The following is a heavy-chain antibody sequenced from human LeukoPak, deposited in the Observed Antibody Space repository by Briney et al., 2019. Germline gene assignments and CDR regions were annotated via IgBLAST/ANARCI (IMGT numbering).Heavy chain of an antibody. V-gene: IGHV3-48*01. CDR3: ARDSSGGVDY. D-gene: IGHD3-22*01. J-gene: IGHJ4*02. Sequence: GGSLRLSCAASGFTFSIYSMKWVRQAPGKGLEWVPYISNTGSIIYYAASVKGRFTISRDNARNSLYLQMNSLRAEDTAIYYCARDSSGGVDYWGQGTLVTVSS. CDR2: ISNTGSII. CDR1: GFTFSIYS.